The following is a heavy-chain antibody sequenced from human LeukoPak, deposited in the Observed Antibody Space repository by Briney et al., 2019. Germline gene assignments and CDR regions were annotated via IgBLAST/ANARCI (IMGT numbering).Heavy chain of an antibody. D-gene: IGHD6-13*01. CDR1: GGSISSSSYY. J-gene: IGHJ4*02. Sequence: SETLSLTCTVSGGSISSSSYYWSWIRQPPGKGLEWIGYIYYRGSTNYNPSLKSRVTISVDTSKNQFSLKLSSVTAADTAVYYCARGTIQQLVDYWGQGTLVTVSS. CDR2: IYYRGST. V-gene: IGHV4-61*01. CDR3: ARGTIQQLVDY.